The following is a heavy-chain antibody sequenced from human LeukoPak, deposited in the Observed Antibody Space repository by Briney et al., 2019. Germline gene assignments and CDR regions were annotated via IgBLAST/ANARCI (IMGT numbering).Heavy chain of an antibody. D-gene: IGHD4-17*01. CDR3: ARDFFERDYGDSFDY. CDR1: GYTFTSYG. J-gene: IGHJ4*02. Sequence: ASVKVSCKASGYTFTSYGISWVRQAPGQGLEWMGWISAYNGNTNYAQKLQGRVTMTTDTSTSTAYMELRSLRSGDTAVYYCARDFFERDYGDSFDYWGQGTLVTVSS. CDR2: ISAYNGNT. V-gene: IGHV1-18*01.